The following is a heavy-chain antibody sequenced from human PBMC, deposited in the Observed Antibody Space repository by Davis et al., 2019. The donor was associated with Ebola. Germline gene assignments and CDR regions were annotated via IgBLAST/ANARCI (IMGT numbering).Heavy chain of an antibody. CDR1: GYTFTSYY. D-gene: IGHD1-26*01. Sequence: AASVKVSCKASGYTFTSYYMHWVRQAPGQGLEWMGIINPSGGSTSYAQKFQGRVTMTRDTSTSTVYMELSSLRSEDTAVYYCARQESGRYRLDAFDNWGQGTMVTVSS. CDR2: INPSGGST. V-gene: IGHV1-46*01. CDR3: ARQESGRYRLDAFDN. J-gene: IGHJ3*02.